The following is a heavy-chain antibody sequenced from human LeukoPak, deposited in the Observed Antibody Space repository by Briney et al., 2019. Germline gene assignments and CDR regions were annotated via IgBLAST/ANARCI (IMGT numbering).Heavy chain of an antibody. Sequence: PGGSLRLSCAASGFTFSSYATHWVRQAPGKGLEWVAVISYDGSNKYYADSVKGRFTISRDNSKNTLYLQMNSLRAEDTAVYYCARAWLYGDHLTSWFDPWGQGTLVTVSS. V-gene: IGHV3-30-3*01. D-gene: IGHD4-17*01. CDR1: GFTFSSYA. J-gene: IGHJ5*02. CDR3: ARAWLYGDHLTSWFDP. CDR2: ISYDGSNK.